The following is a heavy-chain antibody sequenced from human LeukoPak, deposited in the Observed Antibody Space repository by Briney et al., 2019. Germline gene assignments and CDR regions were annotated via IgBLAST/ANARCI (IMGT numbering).Heavy chain of an antibody. CDR3: ARVTTTVTTGAFDI. CDR2: IYTSGST. V-gene: IGHV4-61*02. CDR1: GGSISSGSYY. Sequence: IPSQTLSLTCTVSGGSISSGSYYWSWIRQPAGKGLEWIGRIYTSGSTNYNPSLKSRVTISVDTSKNQFSLKLSSVTAADTAVYYCARVTTTVTTGAFDIWGQGTMVTVSS. J-gene: IGHJ3*02. D-gene: IGHD4-17*01.